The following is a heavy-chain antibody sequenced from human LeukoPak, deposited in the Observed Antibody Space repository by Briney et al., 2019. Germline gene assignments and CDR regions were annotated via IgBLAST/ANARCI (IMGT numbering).Heavy chain of an antibody. Sequence: PSEALSLTCAVYGGSFSGYYWSWIRQPPGKRLEWIGEINHSGSTNYNPSLKSRVTIPVDTSKNQFSLKLSSVTAADTAVYYCARGIGYPYYYYYGMDVWGQGTTVTVSS. CDR2: INHSGST. D-gene: IGHD5-12*01. CDR1: GGSFSGYY. CDR3: ARGIGYPYYYYYGMDV. J-gene: IGHJ6*02. V-gene: IGHV4-34*01.